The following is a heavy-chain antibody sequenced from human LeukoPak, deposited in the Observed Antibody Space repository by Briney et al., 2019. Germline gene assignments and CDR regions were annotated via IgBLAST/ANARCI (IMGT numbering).Heavy chain of an antibody. V-gene: IGHV1-2*02. J-gene: IGHJ4*02. Sequence: VASLKVSCKASGYTFTHYYIQWVRQAPGQGLEWMGCIKPKSGGTNYAQKFQGRVTLTRGTSISTAYMELSSLRADDTAVYYCARARPMFRGLTSWDYWGQGTLVIVSS. CDR2: IKPKSGGT. D-gene: IGHD3-10*01. CDR1: GYTFTHYY. CDR3: ARARPMFRGLTSWDY.